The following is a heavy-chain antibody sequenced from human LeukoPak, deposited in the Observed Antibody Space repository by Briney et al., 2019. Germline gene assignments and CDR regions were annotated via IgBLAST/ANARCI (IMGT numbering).Heavy chain of an antibody. D-gene: IGHD3-22*01. J-gene: IGHJ4*02. V-gene: IGHV3-23*01. CDR1: GFTFSSYA. CDR2: ISGSGGST. Sequence: GGSLRLSCAASGFTFSSYAMSWVRQAPGKGLEWVSAISGSGGSTYYADSVKGRFAISRDNSKNTLYLQMNSLRAEDTAVYYCAKSTMIVVDHFDYWGQGTLVTVSS. CDR3: AKSTMIVVDHFDY.